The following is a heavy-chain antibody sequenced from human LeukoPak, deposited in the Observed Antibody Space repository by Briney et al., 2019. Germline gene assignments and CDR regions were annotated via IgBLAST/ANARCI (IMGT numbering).Heavy chain of an antibody. D-gene: IGHD3-16*01. Sequence: GGSLRLSCAASGFTFTNYDMSWVRQAPGKRLEWVSTISDSGHSTSYADSVKGRFTISRDNSKNTLYLKMNSLRAEDTALYYCATGEFYFDFWGQGTLGTVSA. CDR2: ISDSGHST. J-gene: IGHJ4*02. CDR3: ATGEFYFDF. CDR1: GFTFTNYD. V-gene: IGHV3-23*01.